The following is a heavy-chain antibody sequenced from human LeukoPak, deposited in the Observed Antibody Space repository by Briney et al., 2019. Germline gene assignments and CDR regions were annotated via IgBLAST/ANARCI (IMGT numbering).Heavy chain of an antibody. J-gene: IGHJ5*02. Sequence: SETLSLTCAVSGGSFSGYYWSWIRKPPGKGLEWIGEINLSGSTNYTPYIKSRVTISVDTSKNQFSLKLSSATAADTAVYYCASPAKQWLVRNNWFDPWGQGTLVTVSS. CDR1: GGSFSGYY. D-gene: IGHD6-19*01. V-gene: IGHV4-34*01. CDR3: ASPAKQWLVRNNWFDP. CDR2: INLSGST.